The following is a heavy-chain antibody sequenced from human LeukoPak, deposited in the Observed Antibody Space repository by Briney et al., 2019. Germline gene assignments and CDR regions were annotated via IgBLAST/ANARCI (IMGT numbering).Heavy chain of an antibody. J-gene: IGHJ4*02. CDR3: TRGPTSGWFPFDY. Sequence: PGGSLRLSCAASGFTFTNYWIHWVRQAPGKGPVWVSCINIDGSDTDYAGSVKGRFAISRDNAKNTLYLQMNSLRTEDTAVFYCTRGPTSGWFPFDYWGQGALVTVSS. V-gene: IGHV3-74*01. D-gene: IGHD6-13*01. CDR2: INIDGSDT. CDR1: GFTFTNYW.